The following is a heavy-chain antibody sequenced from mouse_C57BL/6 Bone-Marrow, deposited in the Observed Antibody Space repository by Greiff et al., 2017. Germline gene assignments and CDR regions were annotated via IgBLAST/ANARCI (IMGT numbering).Heavy chain of an antibody. CDR1: GYTFTSYW. J-gene: IGHJ1*03. D-gene: IGHD1-1*01. Sequence: VQLQQPGAELVMPGASVKLSCKASGYTFTSYWMHWVKQRPGQGLEWIGEIDPSDSYTNYNQKFKGKSTLTVDKSSSTAYMQLSSLTSEYAAVYYCAREGYGSSPYGYFDVWGTGTTVTVSS. CDR2: IDPSDSYT. V-gene: IGHV1-69*01. CDR3: AREGYGSSPYGYFDV.